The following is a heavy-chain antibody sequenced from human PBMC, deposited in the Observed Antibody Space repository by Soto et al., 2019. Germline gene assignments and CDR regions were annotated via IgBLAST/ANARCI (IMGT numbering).Heavy chain of an antibody. Sequence: QLQLQESGPGLVKPSETLSLTCTVSGGSISSTSYYWGWIRQPPGKGLEWIGSIYYRGSTYYNPSLKSRVTISVDTSKNQFSQKLSSVTAADTAVYYCARGVGLRSWYFDLWGRGTLVTVSS. CDR2: IYYRGST. D-gene: IGHD4-17*01. V-gene: IGHV4-39*01. CDR3: ARGVGLRSWYFDL. CDR1: GGSISSTSYY. J-gene: IGHJ2*01.